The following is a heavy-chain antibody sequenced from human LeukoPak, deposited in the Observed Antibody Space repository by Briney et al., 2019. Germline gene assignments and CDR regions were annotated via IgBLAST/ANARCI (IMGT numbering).Heavy chain of an antibody. Sequence: SVKVSCKASGGTFSSYAISWVRQAPGQGLEWMGGIIPIFGTANYAQKFQGRVTITTDESTSTAYMELSSLRSEDTAVYYCARDPVYYSGYDSNDYWGQGTLVTVSS. CDR2: IIPIFGTA. CDR1: GGTFSSYA. CDR3: ARDPVYYSGYDSNDY. D-gene: IGHD5-12*01. J-gene: IGHJ4*02. V-gene: IGHV1-69*05.